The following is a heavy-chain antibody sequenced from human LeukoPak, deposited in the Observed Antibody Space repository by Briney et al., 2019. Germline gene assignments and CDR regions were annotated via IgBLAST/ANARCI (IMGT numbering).Heavy chain of an antibody. D-gene: IGHD1-14*01. Sequence: GGSLRLSCAASGFTFSNYAMSWVRQAPGKGLEWVSTISGSGGNTYYADSVKGRFTISRDNSKNTLSLQMNSLRAEDTAVYYCARVEPDYGDYWGQGTLVTVSS. CDR1: GFTFSNYA. CDR3: ARVEPDYGDY. J-gene: IGHJ4*02. CDR2: ISGSGGNT. V-gene: IGHV3-23*01.